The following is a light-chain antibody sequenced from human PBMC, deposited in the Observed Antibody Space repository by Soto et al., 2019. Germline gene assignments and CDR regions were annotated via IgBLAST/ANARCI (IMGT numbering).Light chain of an antibody. CDR1: QSFSNNY. V-gene: IGKV3-20*01. CDR3: QQYGSLPKT. J-gene: IGKJ1*01. CDR2: GAF. Sequence: EIVLTQSPGTLSLSPGERATLSCRASQSFSNNYLAWYQQKSGQAPRLLIYGAFSRANGIPVRSSGSASGTDFTLIISRLEPEDVAVYYCQQYGSLPKTFGQGTKVDI.